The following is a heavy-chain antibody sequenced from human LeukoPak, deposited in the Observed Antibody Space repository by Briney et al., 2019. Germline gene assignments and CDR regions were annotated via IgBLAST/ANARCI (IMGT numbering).Heavy chain of an antibody. CDR3: ARLGPYYYDSSGYSDAFDI. D-gene: IGHD3-22*01. Sequence: SETLSLTCTVSGGSISSYYWSWIRQPPGKGLEWIGYIYYSGSTNYNPSLKSRVTISVDTSKNQFSLKLSSVTGADTAVYYCARLGPYYYDSSGYSDAFDIWGQGTMVTVSS. CDR2: IYYSGST. V-gene: IGHV4-59*08. CDR1: GGSISSYY. J-gene: IGHJ3*02.